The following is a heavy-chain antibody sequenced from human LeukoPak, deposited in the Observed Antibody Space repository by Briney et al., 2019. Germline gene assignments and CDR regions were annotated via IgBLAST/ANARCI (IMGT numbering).Heavy chain of an antibody. Sequence: GGSLRLSCAASGFTFSSYNMNWVRQAPGKGLEWVSSISSSSNYIYYADSVKGRFTISRDNAKNSLYLQMKSLRAEDTAVYYCARGKTSQNIVTRKTYNWFDPWGQGTLVTVSS. D-gene: IGHD2/OR15-2a*01. V-gene: IGHV3-21*01. J-gene: IGHJ5*02. CDR2: ISSSSNYI. CDR3: ARGKTSQNIVTRKTYNWFDP. CDR1: GFTFSSYN.